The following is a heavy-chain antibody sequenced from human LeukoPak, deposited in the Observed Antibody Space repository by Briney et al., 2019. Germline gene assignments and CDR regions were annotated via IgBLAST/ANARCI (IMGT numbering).Heavy chain of an antibody. Sequence: GASVKVSCKASGYTFTSYAMNWVRQAPGQGLEWMGWINPNSGGTNYAQKFQGRVTMTRDTSISTAYMELSRLRSDDTAVYYCARGSTGASGDSSGGNWFDPWGQGTLVTVSS. D-gene: IGHD3-22*01. J-gene: IGHJ5*02. CDR1: GYTFTSYA. CDR3: ARGSTGASGDSSGGNWFDP. V-gene: IGHV1-2*02. CDR2: INPNSGGT.